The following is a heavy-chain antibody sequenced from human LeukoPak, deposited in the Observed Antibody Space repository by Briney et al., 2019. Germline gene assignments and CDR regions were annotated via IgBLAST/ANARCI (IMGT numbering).Heavy chain of an antibody. CDR1: GFTFRNYG. D-gene: IGHD3-9*01. V-gene: IGHV3-33*01. Sequence: GGSLRLSCAASGFTFRNYGMHWVRQAPGKGLEWVAVVWYDGGNKFYADSVKGRFTASRDNSKNTMYLQMNSLRVEDTAVYYCARDLSLPDALDIWGQGTTVTVSS. J-gene: IGHJ3*02. CDR3: ARDLSLPDALDI. CDR2: VWYDGGNK.